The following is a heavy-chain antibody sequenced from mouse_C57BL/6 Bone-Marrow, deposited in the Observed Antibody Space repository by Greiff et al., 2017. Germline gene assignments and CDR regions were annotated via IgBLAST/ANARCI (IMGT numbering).Heavy chain of an antibody. CDR1: GYTFTDHT. V-gene: IGHV1-78*01. J-gene: IGHJ1*03. Sequence: VKLQQSDAELVKPGASVKISCKVSGYTFTDHTIHWMKQRPEQGLEWIGYIYPRDGSTKYNEKFKGKATLTADKSSSTAYMQLNSLTSEDSAVYFCARRRIYYYGSRPWYFDVWGTGTTVTVSS. CDR3: ARRRIYYYGSRPWYFDV. D-gene: IGHD1-1*01. CDR2: IYPRDGST.